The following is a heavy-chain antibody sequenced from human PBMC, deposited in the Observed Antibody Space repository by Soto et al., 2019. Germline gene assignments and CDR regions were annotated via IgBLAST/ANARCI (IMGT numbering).Heavy chain of an antibody. J-gene: IGHJ5*02. CDR3: ARDWRGAEGFDP. D-gene: IGHD3-3*01. CDR2: IGTHNGDT. V-gene: IGHV1-18*01. CDR1: GYTFNNNG. Sequence: QVQLVQSGTEVKKPGASVKVSCKASGYTFNNNGFSWVRKAPGQGLEWMGGIGTHNGDTTYAQSFQGRVTITQATSPPTSYMELRSLTFADTAVYFCARDWRGAEGFDPWGQGTLVIVSS.